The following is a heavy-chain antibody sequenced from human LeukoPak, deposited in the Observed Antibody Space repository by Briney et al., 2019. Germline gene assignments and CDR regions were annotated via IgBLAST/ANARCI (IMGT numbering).Heavy chain of an antibody. Sequence: GGSLTLSCAPSGSTFSSYAMTWVRQAPGKGLEWVSAISAGGGSTYYADSVKGRFTISRDNSKNTLYLQMNSLRAEDTAVYYCAKVVDRYFDYWGQGTLVTVSS. J-gene: IGHJ4*02. CDR2: ISAGGGST. D-gene: IGHD4-11*01. V-gene: IGHV3-23*01. CDR1: GSTFSSYA. CDR3: AKVVDRYFDY.